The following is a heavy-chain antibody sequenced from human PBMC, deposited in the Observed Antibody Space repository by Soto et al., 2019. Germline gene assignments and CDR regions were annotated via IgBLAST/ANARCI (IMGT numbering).Heavy chain of an antibody. Sequence: SETLSLTGTVSGGSVSSGSYYWSWIRQPPGKGLEWIGYIYYSGSTNYNPSLKSRVTISVDTSKNQFSLKLSSVTAADTAVYYCARDEYDSSGYYHGYFDYWGQGTLVTVSS. CDR2: IYYSGST. D-gene: IGHD3-22*01. J-gene: IGHJ4*02. CDR1: GGSVSSGSYY. V-gene: IGHV4-61*01. CDR3: ARDEYDSSGYYHGYFDY.